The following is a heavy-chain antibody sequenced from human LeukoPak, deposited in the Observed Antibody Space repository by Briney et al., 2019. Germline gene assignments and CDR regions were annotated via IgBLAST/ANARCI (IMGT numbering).Heavy chain of an antibody. CDR1: GFTFSSHA. V-gene: IGHV3-30-3*01. Sequence: PGRSLRLSCAASGFTFSSHAMHWVRQAPGKGLEWVAVISFDGSNKYYADSVKGRFTISRDNSKNMLYLQMSSLRAEDTAMYYCARDKIMLMVYLYMDVWGKGTTVTVSS. CDR2: ISFDGSNK. D-gene: IGHD2-8*01. J-gene: IGHJ6*03. CDR3: ARDKIMLMVYLYMDV.